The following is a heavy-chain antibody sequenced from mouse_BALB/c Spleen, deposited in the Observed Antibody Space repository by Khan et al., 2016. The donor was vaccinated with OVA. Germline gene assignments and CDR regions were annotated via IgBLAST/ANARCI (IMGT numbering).Heavy chain of an antibody. V-gene: IGHV1-77*01. CDR1: GYTFTDYY. Sequence: QVQLQQSGAELARPGASVKLSCKASGYTFTDYYINWVKQRTGQGLEWIGEISPGSGDTYYNERFKGKATLTADKSSSTAYMQRSSLTSGASAVYFWARRNYFGYTFAYWGQGTLVTVSA. CDR2: ISPGSGDT. D-gene: IGHD1-2*01. CDR3: ARRNYFGYTFAY. J-gene: IGHJ3*01.